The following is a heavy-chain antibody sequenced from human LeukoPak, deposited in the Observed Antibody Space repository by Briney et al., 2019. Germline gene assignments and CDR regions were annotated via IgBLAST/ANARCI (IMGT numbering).Heavy chain of an antibody. Sequence: GGSLRLSCAASGFTFSSYAMHWVRQAPGKGLEWVAVISYDGSNKYYADSVKGRFTISRDNSKNTLYLQMNSLRAEDTAVYYCARGGTRHYDYVWGSYRPLFYWGQGTLVTVSS. D-gene: IGHD3-16*02. CDR3: ARGGTRHYDYVWGSYRPLFY. J-gene: IGHJ4*02. CDR2: ISYDGSNK. V-gene: IGHV3-30-3*01. CDR1: GFTFSSYA.